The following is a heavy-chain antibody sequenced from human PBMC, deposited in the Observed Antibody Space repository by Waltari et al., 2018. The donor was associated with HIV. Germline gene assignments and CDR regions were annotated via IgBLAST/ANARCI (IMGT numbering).Heavy chain of an antibody. D-gene: IGHD3-22*01. Sequence: EVQLVESGGGLVQPGGSLRLSCAASGFTLTSYGMNWVRQAPGKGLEWVSFISSSSSTIYYADSVKGRFTISRDNAKNSLYLQMNSLRAEDTAVYYCARETYYYDSSGPYFDYWGQGTLVTVSS. CDR2: ISSSSSTI. CDR3: ARETYYYDSSGPYFDY. CDR1: GFTLTSYG. J-gene: IGHJ4*02. V-gene: IGHV3-48*01.